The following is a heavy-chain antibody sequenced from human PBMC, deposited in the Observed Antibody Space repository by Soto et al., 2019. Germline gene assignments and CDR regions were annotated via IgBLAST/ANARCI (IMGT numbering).Heavy chain of an antibody. CDR3: AKANFYSNYVDS. CDR2: ISGSAEST. Sequence: GGSLRLSCAASGFTFNNYAMTWVRQAPGKGLEWVSGISGSAESTYYADSVKGRVTISRDNPKNTLYLQMNSLRAEDTAVYYCAKANFYSNYVDSWGQGTLVTVYS. CDR1: GFTFNNYA. D-gene: IGHD4-4*01. V-gene: IGHV3-23*01. J-gene: IGHJ4*02.